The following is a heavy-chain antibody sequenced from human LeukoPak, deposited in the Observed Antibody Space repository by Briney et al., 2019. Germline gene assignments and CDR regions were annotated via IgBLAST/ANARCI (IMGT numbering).Heavy chain of an antibody. CDR3: AVYCSGGSCYRAESDAFDI. Sequence: GGSLRLSCAASGFTFSSYSMNWVRQAPGKGLEWVSSISSSSSYIYYADSVKGRFTISRDNAKNSLYLQMNSVRAEDTAVYYCAVYCSGGSCYRAESDAFDIWGQGTMVTVSS. CDR2: ISSSSSYI. J-gene: IGHJ3*02. D-gene: IGHD2-15*01. CDR1: GFTFSSYS. V-gene: IGHV3-21*01.